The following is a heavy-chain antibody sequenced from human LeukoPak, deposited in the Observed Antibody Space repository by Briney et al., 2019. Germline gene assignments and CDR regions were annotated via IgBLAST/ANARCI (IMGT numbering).Heavy chain of an antibody. D-gene: IGHD5-18*01. Sequence: SETLSLTCAVSGYSISSGYYWGWIRQPPGKGLEWIGSIYHSGSTYYSPSLKSRVTISVDTSKSQFSLKLSSVTAADTAVYYCARGGHTAVDYWGQGTLVTVSS. CDR3: ARGGHTAVDY. CDR1: GYSISSGYY. CDR2: IYHSGST. V-gene: IGHV4-38-2*01. J-gene: IGHJ4*02.